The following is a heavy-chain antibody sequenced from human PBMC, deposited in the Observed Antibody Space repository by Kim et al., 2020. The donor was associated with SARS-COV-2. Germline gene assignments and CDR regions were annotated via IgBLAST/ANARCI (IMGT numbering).Heavy chain of an antibody. Sequence: GGSLRLSCAASGFTFSSYGMHWVRQAPGKGLEWVAVISYDGSNKYYADSVKGRFTISRDNSKNTLYLQMNSLRAEDTAVYYCAKDLGSSSSLGGFDYWG. V-gene: IGHV3-30*18. D-gene: IGHD6-6*01. CDR2: ISYDGSNK. J-gene: IGHJ4*01. CDR1: GFTFSSYG. CDR3: AKDLGSSSSLGGFDY.